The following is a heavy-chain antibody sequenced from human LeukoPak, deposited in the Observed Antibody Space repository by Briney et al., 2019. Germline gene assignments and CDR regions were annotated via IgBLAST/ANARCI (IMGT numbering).Heavy chain of an antibody. Sequence: SETLSLTCTVSGGSISCYYWSWIRQPPGKGLEWIGYIYYSGSTNYNPSLKSRVTISVDTSKNQFSLKPSSVTAADTAVYYCAGGYSYDAFDIWGQGTMVTVSS. D-gene: IGHD5-18*01. CDR1: GGSISCYY. CDR3: AGGYSYDAFDI. J-gene: IGHJ3*02. CDR2: IYYSGST. V-gene: IGHV4-59*01.